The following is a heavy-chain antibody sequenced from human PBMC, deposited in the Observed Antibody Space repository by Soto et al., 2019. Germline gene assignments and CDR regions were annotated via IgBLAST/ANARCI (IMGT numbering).Heavy chain of an antibody. J-gene: IGHJ3*02. CDR3: ARVAMIVVPPTPNAFDI. CDR1: GFTVSSNY. CDR2: IYSGGST. Sequence: GGSLRLSCAASGFTVSSNYMSWVRQAPGKGLEWVSVIYSGGSTYYADSVKGRFTISRDNSKNTLYLQMNSLRAEDTAVYYCARVAMIVVPPTPNAFDIWGQGTMVTVSS. D-gene: IGHD3-22*01. V-gene: IGHV3-53*01.